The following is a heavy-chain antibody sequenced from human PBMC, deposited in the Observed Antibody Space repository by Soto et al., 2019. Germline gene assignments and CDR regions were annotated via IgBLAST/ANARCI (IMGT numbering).Heavy chain of an antibody. V-gene: IGHV3-23*01. D-gene: IGHD5-12*01. Sequence: EVQLLESGGGFVQPGGSLRLSCAASGFTFSDYAMTWVRQAPGKGLEWVSAITSSGSSTYYAESVKGRFTISRDNSKSTLYLQMNSLRADDTATYYCAKGAEGYVVSSLDYWGQGTLVTVSS. CDR2: ITSSGSST. CDR3: AKGAEGYVVSSLDY. J-gene: IGHJ4*02. CDR1: GFTFSDYA.